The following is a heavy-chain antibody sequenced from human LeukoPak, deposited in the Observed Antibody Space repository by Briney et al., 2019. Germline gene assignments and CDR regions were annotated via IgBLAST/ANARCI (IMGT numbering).Heavy chain of an antibody. D-gene: IGHD2-2*01. Sequence: SETLSLTCTVSGGSISSDNYYWSWIRQPAGKGLEWIGRIYTSGNTNYNPSLKSRVTISVDTSKNQFSLKLNFVTAADTAVYYCARVSYQEGVDYWGQGTLVTVSS. V-gene: IGHV4-61*02. CDR2: IYTSGNT. J-gene: IGHJ4*02. CDR3: ARVSYQEGVDY. CDR1: GGSISSDNYY.